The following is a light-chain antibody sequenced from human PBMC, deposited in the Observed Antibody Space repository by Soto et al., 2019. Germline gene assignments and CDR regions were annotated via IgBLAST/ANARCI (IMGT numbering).Light chain of an antibody. Sequence: DIVMTQSPDSLAVSLGERATINCKSSQSVLYSFNNKNYLAWNQQKPGQPPKLLVYWASTRESGVPDRFSGSGSGSDFTLTISSLQAEDVAVYFCQQYFSSQWSFGQGTKVEIK. CDR2: WAS. V-gene: IGKV4-1*01. J-gene: IGKJ1*01. CDR3: QQYFSSQWS. CDR1: QSVLYSFNNKNY.